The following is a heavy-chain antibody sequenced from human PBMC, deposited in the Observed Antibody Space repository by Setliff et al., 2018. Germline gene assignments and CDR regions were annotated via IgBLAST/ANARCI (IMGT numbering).Heavy chain of an antibody. Sequence: SETLSLTCTVSGDSIINYYWSWIRQPPGKGLEWIGSMYSSGSTYYDPSLKSRVTISVDTSKNQFSLKLTSVTAADTAVYYCARSLGSGSYYNSRPFYSDYWGQGTLVTVSS. CDR3: ARSLGSGSYYNSRPFYSDY. J-gene: IGHJ4*02. V-gene: IGHV4-4*08. D-gene: IGHD3-10*01. CDR2: MYSSGST. CDR1: GDSIINYY.